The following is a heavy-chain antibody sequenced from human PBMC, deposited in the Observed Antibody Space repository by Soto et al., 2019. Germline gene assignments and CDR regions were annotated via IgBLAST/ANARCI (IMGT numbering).Heavy chain of an antibody. CDR1: GFTFDDYA. CDR2: ISWNSRSI. D-gene: IGHD2-15*01. V-gene: IGHV3-9*01. J-gene: IGHJ3*02. CDR3: AKDIGPYCSGGSCSGTFDI. Sequence: EVQLVESGGGLVQPGRSLRLSCAASGFTFDDYAMHWVRQAPGKGLEWVLGISWNSRSIGYADSVKGRFTISRDNAKNSLYLQMNSLRAEDTALYYCAKDIGPYCSGGSCSGTFDIWGQCTMVTVSS.